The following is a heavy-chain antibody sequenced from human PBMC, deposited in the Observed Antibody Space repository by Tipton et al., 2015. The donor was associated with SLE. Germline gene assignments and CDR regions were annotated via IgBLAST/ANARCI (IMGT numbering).Heavy chain of an antibody. J-gene: IGHJ3*02. CDR3: ARQRGRWLLDAFDI. CDR2: IYYSGNT. V-gene: IGHV4-39*01. CDR1: GGSISSNSYY. D-gene: IGHD6-19*01. Sequence: TLSLTCTVSGGSISSNSYYWGWIRQPPGRGLEWIGSIYYSGNTYYNPSLKSRVTISVDTSKNQFSLKLSSVTAADTAVYYCARQRGRWLLDAFDIWGQGTMVTVSS.